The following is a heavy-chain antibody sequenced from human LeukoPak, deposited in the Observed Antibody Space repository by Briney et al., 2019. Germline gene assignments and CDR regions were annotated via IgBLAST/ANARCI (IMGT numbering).Heavy chain of an antibody. V-gene: IGHV1-46*01. D-gene: IGHD6-19*01. CDR1: GYTFTSYY. Sequence: GASVKVSCKASGYTFTSYYMHWVRQAPGQGLEWMGIINPSGGSTSYAQKFQGRVTMTRDTSTSTVYMELSSLRSEDTAVYYCARAAVRGYSRGPFDPWGQGTLVTVSS. CDR3: ARAAVRGYSRGPFDP. CDR2: INPSGGST. J-gene: IGHJ5*02.